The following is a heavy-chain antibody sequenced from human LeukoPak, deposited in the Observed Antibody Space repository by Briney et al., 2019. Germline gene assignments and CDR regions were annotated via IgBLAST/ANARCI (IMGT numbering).Heavy chain of an antibody. V-gene: IGHV1-3*01. J-gene: IGHJ4*02. CDR2: INAGNGNT. CDR1: GYTFTSYA. Sequence: ASVTVSFTASGYTFTSYAMHWVRQAPGQRLEWMGWINAGNGNTKYSQKFQGRVTITRDTSASTAYMELSSLRSEDTAVYYCARGVVVTAFDYWGQGTLVTVSS. D-gene: IGHD3-22*01. CDR3: ARGVVVTAFDY.